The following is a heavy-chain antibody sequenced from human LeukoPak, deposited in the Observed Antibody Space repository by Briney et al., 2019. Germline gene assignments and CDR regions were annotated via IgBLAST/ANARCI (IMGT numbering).Heavy chain of an antibody. Sequence: ASVKVSCKASGYTFTTYAMNWVRQAPGQGLEWMGWINTNTGNPTYDQGFTGRFVFSLDTSVSTAYLQIRILEAEDTAVYYCARGYYYDSNGYFDYWGQGTLVTVAS. J-gene: IGHJ4*02. D-gene: IGHD3-22*01. CDR3: ARGYYYDSNGYFDY. CDR1: GYTFTTYA. CDR2: INTNTGNP. V-gene: IGHV7-4-1*01.